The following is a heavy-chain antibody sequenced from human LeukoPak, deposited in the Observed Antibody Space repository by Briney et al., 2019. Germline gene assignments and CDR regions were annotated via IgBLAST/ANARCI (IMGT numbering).Heavy chain of an antibody. CDR3: ARLKDAVTIFDY. CDR2: ISSSSSYI. CDR1: GFTFRSYS. J-gene: IGHJ4*02. Sequence: GGSLRLSCAASGFTFRSYSMNWVRQAPGKGLEWVSSISSSSSYIYYADSVKGRFTISRDNAKNSLYLQMNSLRAEDTAVYFCARLKDAVTIFDYWGQGILVTVSS. D-gene: IGHD3-3*01. V-gene: IGHV3-21*01.